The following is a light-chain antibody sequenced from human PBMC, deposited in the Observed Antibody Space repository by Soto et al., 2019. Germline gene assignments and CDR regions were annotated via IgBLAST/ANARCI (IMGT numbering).Light chain of an antibody. V-gene: IGKV3-20*01. Sequence: EIVLTQSPGTLSLSPGERATRSCRASKSLSGRYLAWYQQKLGQAPRLLIYDVSSRASGIPDRFSGSGSGTDFTLTISRLEPEDFALFYCQYHGSSPITFGQGTRLEIK. CDR2: DVS. CDR3: QYHGSSPIT. J-gene: IGKJ5*01. CDR1: KSLSGRY.